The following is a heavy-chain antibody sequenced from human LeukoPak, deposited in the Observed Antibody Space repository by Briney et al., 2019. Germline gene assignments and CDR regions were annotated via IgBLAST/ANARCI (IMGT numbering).Heavy chain of an antibody. CDR3: ARALGDEPDYYYGMDV. J-gene: IGHJ6*02. CDR2: ITTSRSGTYI. CDR1: GFTFSTYS. D-gene: IGHD3-16*01. Sequence: GGSLRLPCVGSGFTFSTYSMNWVRQAPGRGLEWVSSITTSRSGTYIYYADSVTGRFTISRDNAKNSLFLQMNSLRADDVAVYYCARALGDEPDYYYGMDVRGHGTTVTVSS. V-gene: IGHV3-21*01.